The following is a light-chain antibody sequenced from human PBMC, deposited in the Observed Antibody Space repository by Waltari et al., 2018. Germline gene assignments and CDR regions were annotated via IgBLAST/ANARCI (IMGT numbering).Light chain of an antibody. CDR3: QQYNNWPLLT. CDR2: GAS. V-gene: IGKV3-15*01. CDR1: QSVATY. Sequence: EIVMTQSPATLSVFPGERATLSCRASQSVATYLAWYQQKPGQATRLLIYGASTRPTGIPARCSGGGSGTEFTLTISSLQSEDFAVYYCQQYNNWPLLTFGGGTRVEIK. J-gene: IGKJ4*01.